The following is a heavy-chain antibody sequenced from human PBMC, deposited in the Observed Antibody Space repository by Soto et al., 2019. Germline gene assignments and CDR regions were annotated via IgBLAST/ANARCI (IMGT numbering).Heavy chain of an antibody. CDR3: ASSTNIVVVPAAIVYYYYGMDV. CDR2: ISYDGSNK. V-gene: IGHV3-30*03. J-gene: IGHJ6*02. CDR1: GFTFSSYG. Sequence: GGSLRLSCAASGFTFSSYGMHWVRQAPGKXLEWGAVISYDGSNKYYADSVKGRFTISRDNSKNTLYLQMNSLRAEDTAVYYCASSTNIVVVPAAIVYYYYGMDVWGQGTTVTVSS. D-gene: IGHD2-2*02.